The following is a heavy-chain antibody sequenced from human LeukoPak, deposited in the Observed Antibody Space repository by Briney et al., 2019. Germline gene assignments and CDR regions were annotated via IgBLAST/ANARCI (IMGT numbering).Heavy chain of an antibody. D-gene: IGHD1-26*01. CDR1: GGSISSYY. J-gene: IGHJ4*02. CDR3: ARDGGELPEAGYYFDY. V-gene: IGHV4-59*01. CDR2: IYYSGST. Sequence: NPSETLSLTCTVSGGSISSYYWSWIRQPPGKGLEWIGYIYYSGSTNFNPSLKSRVTISVDTSKNQFSLKLSSVTAADTAVYYCARDGGELPEAGYYFDYWGQGTLVTVSS.